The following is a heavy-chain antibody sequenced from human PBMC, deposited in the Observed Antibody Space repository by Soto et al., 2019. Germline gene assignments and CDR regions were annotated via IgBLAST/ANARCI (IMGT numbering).Heavy chain of an antibody. Sequence: SVKVSCKASGGTFSSYAISWVRQAPGQGLEWMGGIIPIFGTANYAQKFQGRVTITADESTSTAYMELSSLRSEDTAVYYCARRTLDGYDFWSGYPPHYGMDVWG. CDR2: IIPIFGTA. V-gene: IGHV1-69*13. CDR1: GGTFSSYA. D-gene: IGHD3-3*01. J-gene: IGHJ6*02. CDR3: ARRTLDGYDFWSGYPPHYGMDV.